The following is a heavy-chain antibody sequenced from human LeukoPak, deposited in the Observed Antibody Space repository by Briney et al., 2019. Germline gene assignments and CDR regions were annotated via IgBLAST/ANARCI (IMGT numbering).Heavy chain of an antibody. V-gene: IGHV3-43*01. CDR1: GFSFGGYT. D-gene: IGHD1-26*01. J-gene: IGHJ4*02. CDR2: ISWNGYST. CDR3: ARDSSGSLDY. Sequence: GGSLRLSCAASGFSFGGYTMHWVRQAPGKGLEWVSLISWNGYSTSYGDSVKGRFTISRDNNKDSLYLQMNSLRTEDTALYYCARDSSGSLDYWGQGTLVTVSS.